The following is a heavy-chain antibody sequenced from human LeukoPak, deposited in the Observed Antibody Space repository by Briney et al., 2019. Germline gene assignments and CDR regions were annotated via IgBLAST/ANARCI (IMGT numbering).Heavy chain of an antibody. CDR1: GYTFTSYD. Sequence: ASVKVSCKASGYTFTSYDINWVRQATGQGLEWMGWMNPNSGNTGYAQKFQGRVTITRNTSISTAYMELSSLRSEDTAVYYCARGQPDCGGDCYVFLDYWGQGTLVTVSS. CDR3: ARGQPDCGGDCYVFLDY. V-gene: IGHV1-8*01. J-gene: IGHJ4*02. CDR2: MNPNSGNT. D-gene: IGHD2-21*01.